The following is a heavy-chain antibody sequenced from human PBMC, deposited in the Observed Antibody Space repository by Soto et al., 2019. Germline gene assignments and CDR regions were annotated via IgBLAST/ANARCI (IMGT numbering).Heavy chain of an antibody. CDR1: GGSFSGYY. V-gene: IGHV4-34*01. Sequence: QVQLQQWGAGLLKPSETLSLTCAVYGGSFSGYYWSWIRQPPGKGLEWIGEINHSGSTNHNPTLKSRVTISVDTSKNQFSLNMNSVTAADTAVYYCVAYLDRSGHLWVFDYWGQGTLVTVSS. CDR2: INHSGST. CDR3: VAYLDRSGHLWVFDY. J-gene: IGHJ4*02. D-gene: IGHD3-22*01.